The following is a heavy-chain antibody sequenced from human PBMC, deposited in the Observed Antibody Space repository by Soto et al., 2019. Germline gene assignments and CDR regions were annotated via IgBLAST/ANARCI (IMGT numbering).Heavy chain of an antibody. CDR2: ISPYNGNT. J-gene: IGHJ4*02. CDR3: ARDLVLVAVPTGRSDY. Sequence: QVQLVQSGAEVKKPGASVKVSCKASGYTFTNYGISWVRQAPGQGLEWMGWISPYNGNTNYAQKLQGRVTMTTDTSTTAAYLELRSLRSDDTAVYYCARDLVLVAVPTGRSDYWGQGTLVTVSS. D-gene: IGHD4-4*01. CDR1: GYTFTNYG. V-gene: IGHV1-18*01.